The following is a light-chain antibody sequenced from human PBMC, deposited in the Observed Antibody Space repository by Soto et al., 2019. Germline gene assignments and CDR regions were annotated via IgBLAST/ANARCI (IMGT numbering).Light chain of an antibody. V-gene: IGLV2-14*01. J-gene: IGLJ1*01. CDR1: SSDVGGYNY. Sequence: QSALTQPASVSGSLGQSITISCTGTSSDVGGYNYVSWFQQHPGKAPKLMMYEVSNRPSGVSNRFSGSRSGNTASLTISGLQSEDEAEYYCNSYTSSSTFVFGTGTKVTVL. CDR3: NSYTSSSTFV. CDR2: EVS.